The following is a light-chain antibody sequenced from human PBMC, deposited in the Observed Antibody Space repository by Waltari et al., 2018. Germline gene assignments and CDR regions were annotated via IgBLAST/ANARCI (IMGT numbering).Light chain of an antibody. CDR2: GAS. Sequence: EVVLTQSPGTLSLSPGEGATLSCRASQTVSSSFLAWFQQRPGQAPRLLIFGASSRAPGTPDRFSGSGSVTDFTLTISRVEPEGFAVYYCHRYGSTPPYTFGQGTKLEIK. J-gene: IGKJ2*01. CDR1: QTVSSSF. CDR3: HRYGSTPPYT. V-gene: IGKV3-20*01.